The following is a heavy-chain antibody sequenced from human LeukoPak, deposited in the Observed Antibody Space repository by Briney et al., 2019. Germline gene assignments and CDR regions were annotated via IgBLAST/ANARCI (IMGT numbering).Heavy chain of an antibody. D-gene: IGHD6-19*01. V-gene: IGHV3-66*01. Sequence: GGSLRLSCAASGFTVSSNYMSWVRQAPGKGLEWVSVIYSGGSTYYADSVKGRFTISRDNSKNTLYLQMNSLRAEDTAVYYCASRVSGSGWYPEDFDYWGQGTLVTVSS. CDR2: IYSGGST. CDR1: GFTVSSNY. CDR3: ASRVSGSGWYPEDFDY. J-gene: IGHJ4*01.